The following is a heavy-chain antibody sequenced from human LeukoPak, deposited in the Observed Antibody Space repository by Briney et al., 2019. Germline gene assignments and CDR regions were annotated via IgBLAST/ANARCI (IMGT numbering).Heavy chain of an antibody. Sequence: GRSLRLSCAASGFTFSSYSMNWVRQAPGKGLEWVSSISSGSSYIYYADSVKGRFTISRDNAKNSLYLQMNSLRAEDTAVYYCARDRLVVPAAMHYYYGMDVWGKGTTVTVSS. V-gene: IGHV3-21*01. CDR3: ARDRLVVPAAMHYYYGMDV. J-gene: IGHJ6*04. D-gene: IGHD2-2*01. CDR1: GFTFSSYS. CDR2: ISSGSSYI.